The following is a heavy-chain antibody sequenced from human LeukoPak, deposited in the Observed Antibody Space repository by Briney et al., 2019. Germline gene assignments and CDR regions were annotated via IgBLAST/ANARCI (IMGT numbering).Heavy chain of an antibody. CDR2: IHHSGST. CDR1: GYFISSGYY. Sequence: SETLSLTCTVSGYFISSGYYWGWIWQPPGKGLQWIGSIHHSGSTYYNPSLKSRVTISVDTSKNQFSLKLSSVTAADTAVYYCARAYHIAAAGSWFDPWGQGTLVTVSS. J-gene: IGHJ5*02. D-gene: IGHD6-13*01. CDR3: ARAYHIAAAGSWFDP. V-gene: IGHV4-38-2*02.